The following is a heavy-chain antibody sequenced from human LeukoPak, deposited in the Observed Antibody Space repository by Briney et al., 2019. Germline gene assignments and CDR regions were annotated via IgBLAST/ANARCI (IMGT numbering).Heavy chain of an antibody. D-gene: IGHD7-27*01. J-gene: IGHJ4*02. V-gene: IGHV3-23*01. Sequence: HPGGSLRLSCAASGFTFSSYAMSWVREAPGKGLEWVSAISGSGGSTYYADSVKGRFTISGDNSKNTLYLQMNSLGAEDTAVYYCAKVPWGATFDYWGQGTLVTVSS. CDR1: GFTFSSYA. CDR3: AKVPWGATFDY. CDR2: ISGSGGST.